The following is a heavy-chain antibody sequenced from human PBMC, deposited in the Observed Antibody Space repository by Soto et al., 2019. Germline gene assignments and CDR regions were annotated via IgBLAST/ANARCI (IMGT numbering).Heavy chain of an antibody. V-gene: IGHV1-18*01. CDR3: ARDDCSSTSCYLGNWFDP. Sequence: QVQLVQSGAEVKQPGASVKVSCKASGYTFTSYGISWVRQAPGQGLEWMGWISAYNGNTNYAQKLQGRVTMTTDTSTSTAYMELRSLRSDDTAVYYCARDDCSSTSCYLGNWFDPWGQGTLVTVSS. J-gene: IGHJ5*02. CDR1: GYTFTSYG. D-gene: IGHD2-2*01. CDR2: ISAYNGNT.